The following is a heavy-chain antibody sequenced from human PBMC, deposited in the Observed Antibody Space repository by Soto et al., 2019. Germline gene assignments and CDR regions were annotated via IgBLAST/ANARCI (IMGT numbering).Heavy chain of an antibody. CDR1: GGSVSSGSYY. D-gene: IGHD2-2*01. CDR3: AGYCISTSCYVYYYYGMDV. J-gene: IGHJ6*02. V-gene: IGHV4-61*01. CDR2: IYYSGST. Sequence: QVQLQESGPGLVKPSETLSLTCTVSGGSVSSGSYYWSWIRQPPGKGLEWIGYIYYSGSTNYNPSLKSRVNISVDTSKNQFSLKLSSVTAADTAVYYCAGYCISTSCYVYYYYGMDVWGQGTTVTVSS.